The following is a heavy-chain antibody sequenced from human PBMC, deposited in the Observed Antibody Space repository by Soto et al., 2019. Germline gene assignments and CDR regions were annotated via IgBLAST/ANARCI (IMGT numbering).Heavy chain of an antibody. CDR1: GFSFSSYA. D-gene: IGHD3-16*01. J-gene: IGHJ4*02. CDR3: AKDQAFIQSYFDY. Sequence: GGSLRLSCAASGFSFSSYAMSWVRQAPGKGLEWVSAISGSGGSTYYADSVKGRFTISRDNSKNTLYLQMNSLRAEDTAVYYCAKDQAFIQSYFDYWGQGTLVTVSS. CDR2: ISGSGGST. V-gene: IGHV3-23*01.